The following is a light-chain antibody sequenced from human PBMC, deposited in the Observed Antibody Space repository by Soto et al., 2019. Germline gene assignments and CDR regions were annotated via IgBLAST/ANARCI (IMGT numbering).Light chain of an antibody. CDR1: QSVLYSSNNKNY. CDR3: QQYYYTPPYT. Sequence: DIVMTQSPDSLAVSLGERATINCKSSQSVLYSSNNKNYLAWYQHKPGQPPKLLIYWASTRESGVPDRFTGSGSGTDFTRTISSLQAEDAAVYYCQQYYYTPPYTFGQGTKLEIK. J-gene: IGKJ2*01. CDR2: WAS. V-gene: IGKV4-1*01.